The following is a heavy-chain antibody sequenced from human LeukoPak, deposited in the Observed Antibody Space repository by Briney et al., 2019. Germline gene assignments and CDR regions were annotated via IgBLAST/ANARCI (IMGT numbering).Heavy chain of an antibody. CDR1: GFTLSSNY. CDR3: AKEGIYYDGSVYYSGYFDY. V-gene: IGHV3-53*01. CDR2: IYSSGST. Sequence: GGSLRLSCAASGFTLSSNYMSWVRQAPGKGLEWVSVIYSSGSTYYADSVKGRFTISRDNSKNTLYLQMNSLRAEDTAVYYCAKEGIYYDGSVYYSGYFDYWGQGTLVTVSS. J-gene: IGHJ4*02. D-gene: IGHD3-22*01.